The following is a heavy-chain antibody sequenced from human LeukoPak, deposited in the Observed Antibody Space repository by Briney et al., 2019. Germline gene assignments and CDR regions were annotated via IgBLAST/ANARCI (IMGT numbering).Heavy chain of an antibody. J-gene: IGHJ6*04. CDR2: IKQDGSEK. Sequence: GGSLRLSCAASGFTFSSYWMSWVRQAPGKGLEWVANIKQDGSEKYYVDSVKGQFTISRDNAKNSLYLQMSSLRAEDTAVYYCARDRGGVYYYGSGSYWDPYYYGMDVWGKGTTVTVSS. CDR1: GFTFSSYW. V-gene: IGHV3-7*03. D-gene: IGHD3-10*01. CDR3: ARDRGGVYYYGSGSYWDPYYYGMDV.